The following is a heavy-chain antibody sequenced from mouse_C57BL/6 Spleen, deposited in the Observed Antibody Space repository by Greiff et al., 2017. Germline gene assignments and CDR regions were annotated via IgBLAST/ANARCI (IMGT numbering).Heavy chain of an antibody. CDR1: GFTFSSYA. CDR3: TRGRLNSAMDY. Sequence: EVKLLESGEGLVKPGGSLKLSCAASGFTFSSYAMSWVRQTPEQRLAWVAYISSGGDYIYYADTVKGRFTISRDNARNTLYLQMSSLKSEDTAMYYGTRGRLNSAMDYWGQGTTVTVSS. D-gene: IGHD1-3*01. J-gene: IGHJ4*01. CDR2: ISSGGDYI. V-gene: IGHV5-9-1*02.